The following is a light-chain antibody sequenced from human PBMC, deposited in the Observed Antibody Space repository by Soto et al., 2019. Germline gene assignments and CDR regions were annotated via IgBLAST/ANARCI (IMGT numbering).Light chain of an antibody. CDR3: IQHNTYPWT. CDR2: TAS. J-gene: IGKJ1*01. Sequence: DIEMTQSPSSLSASVGDRVIISCRASQGIRNDLGWYQQKPGRAPKRLIHTASSLQDGVPSRFSGSGSGTDFTLTISSLQPEDFATYYCIQHNTYPWTFGQGTQVEVK. V-gene: IGKV1-17*01. CDR1: QGIRND.